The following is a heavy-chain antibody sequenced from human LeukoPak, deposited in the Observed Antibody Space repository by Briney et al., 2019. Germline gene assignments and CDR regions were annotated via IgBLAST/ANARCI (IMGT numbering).Heavy chain of an antibody. CDR2: INSNGGTT. Sequence: QTGGSLRLSCAASGFTFSTSPMHWVRQAPGKGLEYVSAINSNGGTTYYANSVKGGFTISRDNSKNTLYLQMGSLRDDDMAVYYCARGSYCSGGSCYAAYWGQGTLVTVSS. J-gene: IGHJ4*02. V-gene: IGHV3-64*01. CDR1: GFTFSTSP. D-gene: IGHD2-15*01. CDR3: ARGSYCSGGSCYAAY.